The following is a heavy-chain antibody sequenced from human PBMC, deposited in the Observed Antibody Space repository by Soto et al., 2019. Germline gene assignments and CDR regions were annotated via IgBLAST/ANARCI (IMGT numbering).Heavy chain of an antibody. CDR2: IYHGGSA. CDR3: ARTIAVSGIGGFDY. D-gene: IGHD6-19*01. J-gene: IGHJ4*02. Sequence: QLQLQESASGLVKPSQTLSVTCAVSGGSISSGGYSWNWIQQPPGKGLEWIGYIYHGGSAYYHPSLKSRVTISVDRSKNQFSLKLTSVTAADTAVYYCARTIAVSGIGGFDYWGQGTLVTVSS. CDR1: GGSISSGGYS. V-gene: IGHV4-30-2*01.